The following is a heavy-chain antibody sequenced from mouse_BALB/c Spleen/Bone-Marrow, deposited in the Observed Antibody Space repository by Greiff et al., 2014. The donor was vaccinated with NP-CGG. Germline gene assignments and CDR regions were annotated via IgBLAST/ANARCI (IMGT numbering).Heavy chain of an antibody. CDR3: ARQYGNFGVIDY. Sequence: EVMLVESGGDLVKPGGSLKLSCAASGFTFSKYGMSWVRQTPDKRLEWVANISSGGSYTYYPDSVKGRFTISRDNAKNTLYLQMSSLKSEDTAMYYCARQYGNFGVIDYWGQGTSVTVSS. CDR1: GFTFSKYG. D-gene: IGHD2-1*01. V-gene: IGHV5-6*01. J-gene: IGHJ4*01. CDR2: ISSGGSYT.